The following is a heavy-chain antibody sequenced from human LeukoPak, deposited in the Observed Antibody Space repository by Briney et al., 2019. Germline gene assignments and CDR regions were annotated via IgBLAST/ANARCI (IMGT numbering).Heavy chain of an antibody. CDR1: NGSISSGGYY. V-gene: IGHV4-30-2*01. CDR2: IYHSGST. Sequence: PSQTLSLTCTVSNGSISSGGYYWTWIRQPPGKGLEWIGYIYHSGSTYYNPSLKSRVTISVDRSKNQFSLKLSSVTAADTAVYYCARDVWLFPDFGDRGFDSWGQGTLVTVSS. J-gene: IGHJ4*02. CDR3: ARDVWLFPDFGDRGFDS. D-gene: IGHD3-16*01.